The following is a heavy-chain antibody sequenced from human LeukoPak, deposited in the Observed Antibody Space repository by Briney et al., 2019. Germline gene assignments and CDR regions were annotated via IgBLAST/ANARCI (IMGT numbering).Heavy chain of an antibody. CDR3: ARGGRLGSNYYYYMDV. D-gene: IGHD3-10*01. Sequence: SGTLSLTCAVSGGSISSSNWWNWVRQPPGKGLEWIGEIYHSGSTNYNPSLKSRVTISVDKSKNQFSLKLSSVTAADTAVYYCARGGRLGSNYYYYMDVWGKGTTVTVSS. V-gene: IGHV4-4*02. J-gene: IGHJ6*03. CDR1: GGSISSSNW. CDR2: IYHSGST.